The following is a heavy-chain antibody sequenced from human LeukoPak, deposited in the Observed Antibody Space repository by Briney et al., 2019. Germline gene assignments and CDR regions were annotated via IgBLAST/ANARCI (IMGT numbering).Heavy chain of an antibody. CDR1: GFTFSSYA. CDR2: ISYDGSNK. V-gene: IGHV3-30*04. J-gene: IGHJ4*02. D-gene: IGHD6-13*01. Sequence: GGSLRLSCAASGFTFSSYAMHWVRQAPGKGLEWVAVISYDGSNKYYADSVKGRFTISRDNSKNTLYLQMNSLRAEDTAVYYCASSSSWYGDTDYWGQGTLVTVSS. CDR3: ASSSSWYGDTDY.